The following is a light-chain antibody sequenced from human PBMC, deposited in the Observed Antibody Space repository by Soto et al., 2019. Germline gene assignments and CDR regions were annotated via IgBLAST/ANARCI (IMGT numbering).Light chain of an antibody. J-gene: IGLJ3*02. CDR2: GNS. Sequence: QSVLTQPPSVSGAPGQRVTISCTGYNSNIGAGYDVHWYQQLPGTAPKLLIYGNSNRPSGVPDRFSDSNSGTSASLAITGLQAEVEADYYCQSYDSSLGGGVFGGGTELTVL. CDR3: QSYDSSLGGGV. CDR1: NSNIGAGYD. V-gene: IGLV1-40*01.